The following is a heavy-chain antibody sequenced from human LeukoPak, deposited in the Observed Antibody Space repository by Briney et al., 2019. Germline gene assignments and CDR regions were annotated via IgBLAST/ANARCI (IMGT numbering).Heavy chain of an antibody. CDR3: AKTTAGYSSGRYPGWPVDY. CDR2: ISGSGGST. J-gene: IGHJ4*02. Sequence: GGSLSLPCAASGFTFGSYAMYWVRQAPGKGLEWVSGISGSGGSTFYADFVKGRFTISRDNSENTVYLQMNSLRADDTAVYYCAKTTAGYSSGRYPGWPVDYWGQGTLVTDSS. D-gene: IGHD6-19*01. V-gene: IGHV3-23*01. CDR1: GFTFGSYA.